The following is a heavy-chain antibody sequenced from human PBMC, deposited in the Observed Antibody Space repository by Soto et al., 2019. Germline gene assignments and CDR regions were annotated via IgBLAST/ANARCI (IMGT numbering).Heavy chain of an antibody. Sequence: EVQLVESGGGLVKPGGSLRLSCAASGFTFSSYSMNWVRQAPGKGLEWVSSISSSSSYIYYADSVKGRFTISRDNAKNSLYLQMNSLRAEDTAVYYCARGSPPPRDFWSGYYSRLYYYGMDVWGQGTTVTVSS. CDR3: ARGSPPPRDFWSGYYSRLYYYGMDV. CDR1: GFTFSSYS. CDR2: ISSSSSYI. D-gene: IGHD3-3*01. V-gene: IGHV3-21*01. J-gene: IGHJ6*02.